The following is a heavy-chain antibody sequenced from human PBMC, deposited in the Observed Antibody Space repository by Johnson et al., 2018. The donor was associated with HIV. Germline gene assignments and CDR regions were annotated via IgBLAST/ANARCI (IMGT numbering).Heavy chain of an antibody. J-gene: IGHJ3*02. D-gene: IGHD6-13*01. V-gene: IGHV3-30*04. Sequence: QEQLVESGGGVVQSGRSLRLSCAASGFIFSSYAMHWVRQAPGKGLEWVAVISYDGSNKYYADSVQGRFTISRDNSKNTLYLQMNSLRAEDTAVYYCASSYSSSHDAFDIWGQGTMVTVSS. CDR1: GFIFSSYA. CDR2: ISYDGSNK. CDR3: ASSYSSSHDAFDI.